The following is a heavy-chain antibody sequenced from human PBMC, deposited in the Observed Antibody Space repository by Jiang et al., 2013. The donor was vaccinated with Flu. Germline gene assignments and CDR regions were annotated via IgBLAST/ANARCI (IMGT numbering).Heavy chain of an antibody. CDR3: ARHSTSVSPFEY. D-gene: IGHD4-11*01. Sequence: GLLKPSETLSLTCTVSGGSISSYFWSWIRQPPGKGLEWIGYISNFGSTNYSPSLKSRVTISIDTSKNQFSLKLNSMTAADTAVFYCARHSTSVSPFEYWGQGALVTVSS. J-gene: IGHJ4*02. CDR2: ISNFGST. V-gene: IGHV4-59*08. CDR1: GGSISSYF.